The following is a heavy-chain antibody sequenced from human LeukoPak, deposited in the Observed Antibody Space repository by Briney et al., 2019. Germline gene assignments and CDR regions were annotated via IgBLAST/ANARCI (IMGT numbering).Heavy chain of an antibody. D-gene: IGHD6-13*01. V-gene: IGHV3-23*01. J-gene: IGHJ4*02. CDR2: ISGSGGST. CDR3: AKDLYSSSWYDTQGDY. CDR1: GFTFSSYA. Sequence: GGSLRLSCAASGFTFSSYAMSWVRQAPGKGLEWVSAISGSGGSTYYADSVKGRFTISRDNSKNTLYLQMNSLRAEDTAVYYCAKDLYSSSWYDTQGDYWGQGTLATVSS.